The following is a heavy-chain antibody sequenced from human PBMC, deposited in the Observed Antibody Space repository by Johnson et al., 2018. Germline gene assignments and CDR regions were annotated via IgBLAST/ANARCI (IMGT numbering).Heavy chain of an antibody. CDR2: IRSSGGGT. CDR3: AKAPVGWLGEGAEYFPH. CDR1: GFTFTSYA. V-gene: IGHV3-23*04. Sequence: VQLVESGGGVVRPGGSLRLSCAASGFTFTSYAMSWVRPAQGKGLEWVSGIRSSGGGTFYADAVRGRFTISSANAKNTQYLQMNSLRPEDTALYYCAKAPVGWLGEGAEYFPHWGQGTLVTVSS. D-gene: IGHD3-3*01. J-gene: IGHJ1*01.